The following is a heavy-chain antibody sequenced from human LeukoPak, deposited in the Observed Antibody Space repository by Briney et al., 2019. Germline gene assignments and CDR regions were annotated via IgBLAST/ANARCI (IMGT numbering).Heavy chain of an antibody. D-gene: IGHD3-10*01. V-gene: IGHV3-30*04. J-gene: IGHJ5*02. CDR2: ISYDGSNK. Sequence: GRSLRLSCAASGFTFSSYAMHWVRQAPGKGLEWVAVISYDGSNKYYADSVKGRFTISRDNSKNTLYLQMNSLRAEDTAVYYCARDDNPTMVRGVISNWFDPWGQGTLVTVSS. CDR1: GFTFSSYA. CDR3: ARDDNPTMVRGVISNWFDP.